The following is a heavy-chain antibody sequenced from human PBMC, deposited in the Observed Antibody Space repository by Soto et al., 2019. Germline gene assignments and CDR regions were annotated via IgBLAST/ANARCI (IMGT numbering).Heavy chain of an antibody. CDR3: ARHSTSAPKDY. CDR2: IYPGDSDT. Sequence: GESLKISCKGSGYSFTTYWIAWVRQMPGKGLEWVGIIYPGDSDTRYSPSFEGHVTISVDKSINTAFLQWNSLKASDNAIYYCARHSTSAPKDYWGQGTLVTVSS. J-gene: IGHJ4*01. CDR1: GYSFTTYW. V-gene: IGHV5-51*01. D-gene: IGHD3-10*01.